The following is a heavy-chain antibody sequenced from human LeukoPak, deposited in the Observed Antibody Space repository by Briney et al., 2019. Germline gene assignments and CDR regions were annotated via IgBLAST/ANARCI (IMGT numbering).Heavy chain of an antibody. Sequence: GGSLRLSCEASGFTFSNYNMNWVRQAPGEGLEWLSYISSTSNPIYYADSVKGRFTISRDNAKNSLYLQMNSLRDEDTAVYYCARAGVGARFEDFWGQGTLVTVSS. CDR3: ARAGVGARFEDF. CDR1: GFTFSNYN. CDR2: ISSTSNPI. D-gene: IGHD1-26*01. V-gene: IGHV3-48*02. J-gene: IGHJ4*02.